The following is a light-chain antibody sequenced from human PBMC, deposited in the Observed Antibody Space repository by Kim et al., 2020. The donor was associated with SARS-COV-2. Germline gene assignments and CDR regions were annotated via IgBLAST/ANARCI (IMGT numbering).Light chain of an antibody. CDR2: QDS. Sequence: SYELTQPPSVSVSPGQTASITCSGDKLGDKYACWYQQKPGQSPVLVIYQDSKRPSGIPKRFSGSNSGNTATLTISGTQAMDEADYYCQAWDSSYVFGTGTKVTVL. J-gene: IGLJ1*01. CDR1: KLGDKY. CDR3: QAWDSSYV. V-gene: IGLV3-1*01.